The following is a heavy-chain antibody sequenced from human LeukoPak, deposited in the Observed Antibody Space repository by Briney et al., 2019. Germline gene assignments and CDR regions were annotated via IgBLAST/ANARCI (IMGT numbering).Heavy chain of an antibody. CDR1: GFTFSTYS. D-gene: IGHD5-12*01. CDR2: IFPSGDTT. CDR3: AKDQRPDSGCDIHY. V-gene: IGHV3-23*01. J-gene: IGHJ4*02. Sequence: PGGSLRLSCAASGFTFSTYSMSWVRRAPGKGLEWVSLIFPSGDTTYYANSVKGRFTISRDNSKNTLYLQMHSLRAEGTAVYYCAKDQRPDSGCDIHYWGQGPLVTVSS.